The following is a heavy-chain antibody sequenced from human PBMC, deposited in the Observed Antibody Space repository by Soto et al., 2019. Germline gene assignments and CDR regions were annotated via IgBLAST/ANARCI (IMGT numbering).Heavy chain of an antibody. CDR1: GDSVSSNSAA. D-gene: IGHD3-10*01. V-gene: IGHV6-1*01. CDR2: TYYRSKWYY. CDR3: ARGVVRGVIITDTFDY. Sequence: PSQTLSLTCAISGDSVSSNSAAWNWIRQSPSRGLEWLGRTYYRSKWYYDYAVSVKSRITINPDTSKNQFSLQLNSVTPEDTALYYCARGVVRGVIITDTFDYWGQGTLVTVSS. J-gene: IGHJ4*02.